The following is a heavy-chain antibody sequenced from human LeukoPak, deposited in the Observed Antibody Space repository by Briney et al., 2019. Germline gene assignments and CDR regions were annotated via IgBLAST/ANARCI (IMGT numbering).Heavy chain of an antibody. CDR3: ARGIRIPVTGRYFHYYMDV. CDR1: GGSISNGSYT. J-gene: IGHJ6*03. V-gene: IGHV4-61*09. D-gene: IGHD6-19*01. Sequence: SETLSLTCTVSGGSISNGSYTWNWIRQPAGKGLEWIGQIYTSGSTNYRSSLTSRVTISRDTSKNQFSLKLSSVTAADTAVYYCARGIRIPVTGRYFHYYMDVWGNGTTVTVSS. CDR2: IYTSGST.